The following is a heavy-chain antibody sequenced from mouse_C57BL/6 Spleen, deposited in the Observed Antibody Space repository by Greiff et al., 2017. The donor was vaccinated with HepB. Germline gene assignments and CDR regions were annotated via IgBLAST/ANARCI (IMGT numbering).Heavy chain of an antibody. V-gene: IGHV1-54*01. J-gene: IGHJ4*01. D-gene: IGHD2-4*01. Sequence: VQLQQSGAELVRPGTSVKVSCKASGYAFTNYLIEWVKQRPGQGLEWIGVINPGSGGTNYNEKFKGKATLTADKSSSTAYMQLSSLTSEDSAVYVCARFYDDGPMDYWGQGTSVTVSS. CDR1: GYAFTNYL. CDR3: ARFYDDGPMDY. CDR2: INPGSGGT.